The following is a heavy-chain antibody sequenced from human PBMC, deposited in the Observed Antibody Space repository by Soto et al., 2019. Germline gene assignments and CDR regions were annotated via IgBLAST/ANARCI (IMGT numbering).Heavy chain of an antibody. J-gene: IGHJ5*02. V-gene: IGHV3-23*01. CDR2: ISGSGGST. D-gene: IGHD6-13*01. CDR1: GFTFSSYA. Sequence: QPGGSLRLSCAASGFTFSSYAMSWVRQAPGKGLEWVSAISGSGGSTYYADSVKGRFTISRDNSKNTLYLQMNSLRAEDTAVYYCAKAFLTHIAAAGVDSWVAWFDPWGQGTLVTVSS. CDR3: AKAFLTHIAAAGVDSWVAWFDP.